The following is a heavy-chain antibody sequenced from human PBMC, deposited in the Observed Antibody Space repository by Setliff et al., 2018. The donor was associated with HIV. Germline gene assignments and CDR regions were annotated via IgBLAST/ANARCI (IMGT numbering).Heavy chain of an antibody. CDR3: ATKVHCTNGVCLDAFDT. CDR2: INPNSGGT. J-gene: IGHJ3*02. CDR1: GYTFTGYF. D-gene: IGHD2-8*01. Sequence: ASVKVSCKASGYTFTGYFIHWVRQAPGQGLEWMGRINPNSGGTNYAQKFQGRVIMTRDTSISTAHMELSRLRSDDTAVYYCATKVHCTNGVCLDAFDTWGQGTMVTVSS. V-gene: IGHV1-2*06.